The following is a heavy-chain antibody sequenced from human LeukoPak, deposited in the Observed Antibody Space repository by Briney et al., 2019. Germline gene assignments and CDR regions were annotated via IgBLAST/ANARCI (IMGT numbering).Heavy chain of an antibody. J-gene: IGHJ4*02. CDR3: ARDREHSGSYLSY. V-gene: IGHV1-69*13. Sequence: SVKVPCKASGGTFSSYAISWVRQAPGQGLEWMGGIIPIFGTANYAQKFQGRVTITADESTSTAYMELSSLRSEDTAVYYCARDREHSGSYLSYWGQGTLVTVSS. D-gene: IGHD1-26*01. CDR2: IIPIFGTA. CDR1: GGTFSSYA.